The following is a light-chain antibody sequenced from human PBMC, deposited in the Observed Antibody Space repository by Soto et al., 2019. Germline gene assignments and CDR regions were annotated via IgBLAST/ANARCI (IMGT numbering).Light chain of an antibody. CDR2: WAS. V-gene: IGKV4-1*01. J-gene: IGKJ1*01. CDR1: QTILYSSNNRNY. CDR3: QQYYSTWWT. Sequence: DIVMTQSPDSLAVSLGERATINCKSSQTILYSSNNRNYLAWYQLKPGQPPKLLIYWASTRESGVPDRFSGSGSGTDFILTISSLQAEDVAVYYCQQYYSTWWTFGQGTKVEIK.